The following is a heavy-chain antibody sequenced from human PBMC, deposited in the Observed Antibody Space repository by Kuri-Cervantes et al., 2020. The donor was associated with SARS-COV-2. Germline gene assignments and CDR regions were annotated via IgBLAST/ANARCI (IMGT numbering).Heavy chain of an antibody. CDR1: GGSISSSSYY. J-gene: IGHJ6*03. CDR3: RIAVAGTAGLMDV. Sequence: GSLRLSCTVSGGSISSSSYYWGWIRQPPGKGLEWIGGIYYSGSTYYNPSLKSRVTISVDTSKNQFSLKLSSVTAADTAVYYCRIAVAGTAGLMDVWGKGTTVTVSS. D-gene: IGHD6-19*01. CDR2: IYYSGST. V-gene: IGHV4-39*01.